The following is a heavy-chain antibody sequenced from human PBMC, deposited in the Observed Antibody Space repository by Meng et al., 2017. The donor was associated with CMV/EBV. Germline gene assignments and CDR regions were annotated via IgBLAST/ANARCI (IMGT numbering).Heavy chain of an antibody. Sequence: SVKVSCKASGFTFSSYTISWVRQAPGQGLEWMGRIIPILGIANYAQKFQGRVTITTDKSTSTAYMELSSLRSEDTAVYYCAREAGEREYCSSTSFSFDYWGQGTLVTVSS. D-gene: IGHD2-2*01. V-gene: IGHV1-69*04. CDR3: AREAGEREYCSSTSFSFDY. J-gene: IGHJ4*02. CDR1: GFTFSSYT. CDR2: IIPILGIA.